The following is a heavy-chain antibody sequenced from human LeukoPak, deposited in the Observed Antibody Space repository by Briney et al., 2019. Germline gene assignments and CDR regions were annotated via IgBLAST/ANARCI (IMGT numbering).Heavy chain of an antibody. CDR3: TRGGGGSFPHY. V-gene: IGHV3-53*01. CDR1: GFTVSNNF. CDR2: IYSGGST. D-gene: IGHD2-21*01. Sequence: GGSLRLSCAASGFTVSNNFLSWVRQPPGKGLEWVSDIYSGGSTYYADSVKGRSTISRDNSKNTLYLQMNSLRAEDTAVYYCTRGGGGSFPHYWGQGTLVTVSS. J-gene: IGHJ4*02.